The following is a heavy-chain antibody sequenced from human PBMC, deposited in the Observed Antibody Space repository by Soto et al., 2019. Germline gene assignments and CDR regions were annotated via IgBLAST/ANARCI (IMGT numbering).Heavy chain of an antibody. CDR1: GSGFISSG. D-gene: IGHD2-15*01. Sequence: SVKVSCKASGSGFISSGIQWVRQAHGQRLEWIGWIVVASGQTNYAQNFRGRVAITRDTSTATAYIELTGLTAEDTAVYFFSADRPDIGVGWWVWGQGTTVTVSS. J-gene: IGHJ6*02. CDR2: IVVASGQT. V-gene: IGHV1-58*02. CDR3: SADRPDIGVGWWV.